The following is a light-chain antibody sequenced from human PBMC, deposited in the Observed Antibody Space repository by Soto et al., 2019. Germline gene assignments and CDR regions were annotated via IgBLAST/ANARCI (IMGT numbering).Light chain of an antibody. V-gene: IGKV3-15*01. CDR3: QQYNNWPPIT. CDR1: QSVSSN. Sequence: IVMTQSPATLSVSPWEKGQESCGASQSVSSNLAWYQQKPGQAPRLLIYGASTRATGIPARFSGSGSGTEFTLTISSLQSEDFAVYYCQQYNNWPPITFGQGTGLEI. J-gene: IGKJ5*01. CDR2: GAS.